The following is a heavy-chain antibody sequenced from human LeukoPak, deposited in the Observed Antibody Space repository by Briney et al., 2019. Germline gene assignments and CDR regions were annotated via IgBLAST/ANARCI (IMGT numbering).Heavy chain of an antibody. V-gene: IGHV3-48*03. J-gene: IGHJ6*04. D-gene: IGHD3-10*02. Sequence: GESLRLSCAASGFSFSSYEMNWVRQAPGKGLEWVSYISSSGNTIYYADSVKGRFTISRDNAKNSLYLQMNSLRAEDTAVYYCAELGITMIGGVWGKGTTVTISS. CDR1: GFSFSSYE. CDR2: ISSSGNTI. CDR3: AELGITMIGGV.